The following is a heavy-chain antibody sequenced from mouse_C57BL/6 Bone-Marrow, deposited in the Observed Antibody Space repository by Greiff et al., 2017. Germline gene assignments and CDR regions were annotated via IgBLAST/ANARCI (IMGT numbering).Heavy chain of an antibody. CDR3: ARGGSSCYDLDY. V-gene: IGHV1-76*01. CDR1: GYTFTDYY. CDR2: IYPGSGTT. J-gene: IGHJ2*01. Sequence: VQLQQSGAELVRPGASVKLSCKASGYTFTDYYINWVKQRPGQGLEWIARIYPGSGTTYYTEKFKGKATLTAEKSSSTAYMQLSSLTSADSAVYFGARGGSSCYDLDYWGQGTTLTVAS. D-gene: IGHD3-2*02.